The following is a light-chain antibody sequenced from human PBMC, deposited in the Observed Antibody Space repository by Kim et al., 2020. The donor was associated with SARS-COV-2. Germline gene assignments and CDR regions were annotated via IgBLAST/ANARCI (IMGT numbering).Light chain of an antibody. J-gene: IGKJ4*01. V-gene: IGKV3-11*01. CDR3: QQRSNWVT. Sequence: EIVLTQSPDTLSVSPGERATLSCRASQSVRNYLAWYQQKPGQAPRLLIYDASNRVTGTPARFSGSGSGTDFTLTISSLEPEDFAVYYCQQRSNWVTFGGGTKVDIK. CDR2: DAS. CDR1: QSVRNY.